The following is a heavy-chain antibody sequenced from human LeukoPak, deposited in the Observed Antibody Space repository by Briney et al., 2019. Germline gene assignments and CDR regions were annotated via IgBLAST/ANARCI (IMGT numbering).Heavy chain of an antibody. Sequence: ASVTVSCKASGYTFTSYFMHWVRQAPGQGLEWLGMINLSGSTTTYAQKFQGRVTMTRDTSTSTVYMELSSLRSEDTAVYYCARETSDSWGQGTLVTVSS. J-gene: IGHJ5*01. CDR2: INLSGSTT. CDR1: GYTFTSYF. CDR3: ARETSDS. V-gene: IGHV1-46*01. D-gene: IGHD1-1*01.